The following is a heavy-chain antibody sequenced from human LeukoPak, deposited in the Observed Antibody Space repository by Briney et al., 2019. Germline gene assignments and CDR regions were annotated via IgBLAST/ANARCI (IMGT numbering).Heavy chain of an antibody. V-gene: IGHV4-59*12. CDR3: ARGQGATVPQVGKNWFDP. CDR1: GGSISSYY. J-gene: IGHJ5*02. CDR2: IYYSGST. Sequence: PSETLSLTCTVSGGSISSYYWSWIRQPPGKGLEWIGYIYYSGSTNYNPSLKSRVILSVDTSKNQFSLKLISVTAADTAVYYCARGQGATVPQVGKNWFDPWGQGTRVIVSS. D-gene: IGHD1-26*01.